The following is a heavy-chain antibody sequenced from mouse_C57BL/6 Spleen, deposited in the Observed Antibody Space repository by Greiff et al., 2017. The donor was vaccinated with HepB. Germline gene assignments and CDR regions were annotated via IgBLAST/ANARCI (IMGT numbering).Heavy chain of an antibody. V-gene: IGHV3-6*01. CDR2: ISYDGSN. J-gene: IGHJ4*01. Sequence: VQLKESGPGLVKPSQSLSLTCSVTGYSITSGYYWNWIRQYPGNKLEWMGYISYDGSNNYNPTFKNRIPITRDTSKNQFFLKLNSVTTEDTAAYYCARDGGDVYAIDYWGQGTSVTVSS. D-gene: IGHD3-3*01. CDR1: GYSITSGYY. CDR3: ARDGGDVYAIDY.